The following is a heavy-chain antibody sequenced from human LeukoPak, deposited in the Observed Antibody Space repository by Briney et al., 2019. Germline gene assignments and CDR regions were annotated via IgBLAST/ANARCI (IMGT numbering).Heavy chain of an antibody. D-gene: IGHD1-14*01. CDR3: ARAGPGRINWFDP. CDR1: GGSFSGYY. CDR2: INHSGST. V-gene: IGHV4-34*01. J-gene: IGHJ5*02. Sequence: SETLSLTCAVYGGSFSGYYWSWIRQPPGKGLEWIGEINHSGSTNYNPPLKSRVTISVDTSKNQFSLKLSSVTAADTAVYYCARAGPGRINWFDPWGQGTLVTVSS.